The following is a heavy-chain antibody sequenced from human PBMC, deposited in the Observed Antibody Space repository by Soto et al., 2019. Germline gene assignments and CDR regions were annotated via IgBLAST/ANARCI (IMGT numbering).Heavy chain of an antibody. CDR3: AGGTNMVRGVNYYYYYGMDV. J-gene: IGHJ6*02. Sequence: SVKVSCKASGGTFSSYAISWVRQAPGQGLEWMGGIIPIFGTANYAQKFQGRVTITADESTSTAYMELSSLRSEDTAVYYCAGGTNMVRGVNYYYYYGMDVWGQGTTVTVSS. CDR1: GGTFSSYA. D-gene: IGHD3-10*01. V-gene: IGHV1-69*13. CDR2: IIPIFGTA.